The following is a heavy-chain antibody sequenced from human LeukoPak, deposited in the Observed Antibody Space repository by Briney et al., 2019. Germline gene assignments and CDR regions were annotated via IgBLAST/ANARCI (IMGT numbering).Heavy chain of an antibody. CDR2: IYSGGAT. CDR3: ARLHYDVLTGPFDY. V-gene: IGHV3-66*04. Sequence: GGSLRLSFAASGITVSTNYMSWVRQAPGKGLEWVSIIYSGGATFYADSVKGRFTISRENSKNTLWLQMNSLRAEDTAVYYCARLHYDVLTGPFDYWGQGTLVTVSS. D-gene: IGHD3-9*01. J-gene: IGHJ4*02. CDR1: GITVSTNY.